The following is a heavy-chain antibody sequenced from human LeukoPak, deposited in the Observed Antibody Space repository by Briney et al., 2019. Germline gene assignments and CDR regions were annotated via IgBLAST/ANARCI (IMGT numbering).Heavy chain of an antibody. J-gene: IGHJ4*02. V-gene: IGHV3-7*03. CDR1: GFTFSNYA. D-gene: IGHD6-19*01. CDR3: ARVSKESSAWGY. CDR2: IKQDGSEK. Sequence: GGSLRLSCAASGFTFSNYAMNWVRQAPGKGLEWVANIKQDGSEKYYVDSVKGRFTISRDNAKNSLYLQMNSLRADDTAVYYCARVSKESSAWGYWGQGTLVTVSS.